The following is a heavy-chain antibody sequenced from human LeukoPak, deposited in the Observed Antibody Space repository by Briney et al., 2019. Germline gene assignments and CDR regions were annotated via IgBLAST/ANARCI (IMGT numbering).Heavy chain of an antibody. D-gene: IGHD5-24*01. CDR3: ARARDGYAASAFDI. Sequence: GGSLRLSCAASGFTFIDFYMSWFRQAPGKGREWVSYISDSGSAISYADSVKGRFTISRDNAKNTLYLQMNSLRAEDTAVYYCARARDGYAASAFDIWGQGTMITVSS. J-gene: IGHJ3*02. CDR1: GFTFIDFY. V-gene: IGHV3-11*04. CDR2: ISDSGSAI.